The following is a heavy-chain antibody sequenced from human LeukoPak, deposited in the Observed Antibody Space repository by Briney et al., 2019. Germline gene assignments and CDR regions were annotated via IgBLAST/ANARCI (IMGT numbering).Heavy chain of an antibody. J-gene: IGHJ1*01. CDR1: GFTFSSYS. CDR2: ISSSSSYI. V-gene: IGHV3-21*01. Sequence: GGSLRLSCAASGFTFSSYSMNWVRQAPGKGLEWVSSISSSSSYIYYADSVKGRFTISRDNAKNSLYLQMNSLRAEDTAVYYCARGWNDGQYFQHWGQGTPVTVSS. D-gene: IGHD1-1*01. CDR3: ARGWNDGQYFQH.